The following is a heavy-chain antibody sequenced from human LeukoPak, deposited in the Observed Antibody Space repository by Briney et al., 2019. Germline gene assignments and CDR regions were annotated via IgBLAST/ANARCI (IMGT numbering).Heavy chain of an antibody. D-gene: IGHD3-10*01. CDR2: IYTSGST. CDR3: ARAPMVRGVIPYFDY. Sequence: SETLSLTCTVSGGSISSYYWSWIRQPAGKGLEWIGRIYTSGSTNYNPSLKSRVTMSVDTSKNQFSLKLSSVTAADTAVYYCARAPMVRGVIPYFDYWGQGTLVTVFS. CDR1: GGSISSYY. J-gene: IGHJ4*02. V-gene: IGHV4-4*07.